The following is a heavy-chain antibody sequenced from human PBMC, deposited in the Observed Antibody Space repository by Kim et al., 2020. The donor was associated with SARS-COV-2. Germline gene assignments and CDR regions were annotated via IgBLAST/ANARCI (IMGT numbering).Heavy chain of an antibody. Sequence: GGSLRLSCAASGFTFSSYAMHWVRQAPGKGLEWVAVISYDGSNKYYADSVKGRFTISRDNSKNTLYLQMNSLRAEDTAVYYCARTSNGYYFDAFDIWGQGTMVTVSS. CDR3: ARTSNGYYFDAFDI. CDR2: ISYDGSNK. D-gene: IGHD3-22*01. V-gene: IGHV3-30-3*01. CDR1: GFTFSSYA. J-gene: IGHJ3*02.